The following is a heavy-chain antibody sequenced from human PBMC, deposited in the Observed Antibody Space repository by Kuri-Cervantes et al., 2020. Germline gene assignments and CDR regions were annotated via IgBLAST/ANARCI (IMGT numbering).Heavy chain of an antibody. CDR2: ISSSGSTI. CDR1: GFTFSDYY. J-gene: IGHJ4*02. D-gene: IGHD6-13*01. V-gene: IGHV3-11*01. CDR3: TTDQDIAAADPRDY. Sequence: GESLKISCAASGFTFSDYYMSWIRQAPGKGLEWVSYISSSGSTIYYADSVKGRFTISRDNAKNSLYLQMNSLKTEDTAVYYCTTDQDIAAADPRDYWGQGTLVTVSS.